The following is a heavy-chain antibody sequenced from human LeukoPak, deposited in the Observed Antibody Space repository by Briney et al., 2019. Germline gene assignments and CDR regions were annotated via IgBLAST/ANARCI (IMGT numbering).Heavy chain of an antibody. CDR2: INYSGST. Sequence: PSETLSFTCTVSGGSISSSSYYWGWIRQPPGKGLEWIGIINYSGSTYYNPSLKSRVTISVDTSKNQFSLKLSSVTAADTAVYYCARRVHSSSWSSYFDYWGQETLVTVSS. D-gene: IGHD6-13*01. J-gene: IGHJ4*02. V-gene: IGHV4-39*01. CDR3: ARRVHSSSWSSYFDY. CDR1: GGSISSSSYY.